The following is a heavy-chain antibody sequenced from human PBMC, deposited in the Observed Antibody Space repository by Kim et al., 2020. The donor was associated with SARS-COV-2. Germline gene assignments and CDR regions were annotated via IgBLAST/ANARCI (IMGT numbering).Heavy chain of an antibody. Sequence: GGSLRLSCAASGFTFSSYGMHWVRQAPGKGLEWVAVISYDGSNKYYADSVKGRFTISRDNSKNTLYLQMNSLRAEDTAVYYCAKDAAGADSSSWYAERAFDIWGQGTMVTVSS. J-gene: IGHJ3*02. D-gene: IGHD6-13*01. CDR3: AKDAAGADSSSWYAERAFDI. CDR1: GFTFSSYG. CDR2: ISYDGSNK. V-gene: IGHV3-30*18.